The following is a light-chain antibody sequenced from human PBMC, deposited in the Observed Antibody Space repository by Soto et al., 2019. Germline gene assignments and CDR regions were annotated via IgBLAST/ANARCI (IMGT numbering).Light chain of an antibody. CDR2: GAS. CDR3: QQRSNWPPWT. Sequence: EIALTQSPGTLSLSPGERATLPCISSQSCGSSYLAWYQQKPGQAPRLLLYGASSRATGSPARFSGSGSGTDFTLPISRLEPADFAVYYCQQRSNWPPWTFGQGTKVDIK. CDR1: QSCGSSY. V-gene: IGKV3D-20*02. J-gene: IGKJ1*01.